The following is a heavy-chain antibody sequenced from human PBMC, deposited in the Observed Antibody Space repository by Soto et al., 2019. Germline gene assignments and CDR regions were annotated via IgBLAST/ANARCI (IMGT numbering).Heavy chain of an antibody. D-gene: IGHD3-3*01. V-gene: IGHV3-23*01. J-gene: IGHJ6*02. CDR1: GFTFSSYA. Sequence: GGSLRLSCAASGFTFSSYAMSWVRQAPGKGLEWVSAISGSGGSTYYADSVKGRFTISRDNSKNTLYLQMNSLRAEDTAVYYCANRHYDFWSGYYSDYYYGMDVWGQGTTVTVSS. CDR2: ISGSGGST. CDR3: ANRHYDFWSGYYSDYYYGMDV.